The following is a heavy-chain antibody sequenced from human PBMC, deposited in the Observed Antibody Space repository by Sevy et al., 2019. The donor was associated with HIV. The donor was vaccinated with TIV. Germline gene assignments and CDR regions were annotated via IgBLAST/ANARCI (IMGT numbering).Heavy chain of an antibody. V-gene: IGHV1-69*13. Sequence: ASVKVSCKASGGTFSSYAISWVRQAPGQGLAWMGGIIPIFGTANYAQKFQGRVTITADESTSTAYMELSSLRSEDTAVYYCAREDPLRTSYWGQGTLVTVSS. J-gene: IGHJ4*02. D-gene: IGHD2-8*01. CDR1: GGTFSSYA. CDR3: AREDPLRTSY. CDR2: IIPIFGTA.